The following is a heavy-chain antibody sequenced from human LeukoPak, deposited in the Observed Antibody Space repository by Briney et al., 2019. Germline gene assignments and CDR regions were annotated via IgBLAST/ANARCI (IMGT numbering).Heavy chain of an antibody. CDR3: ARHTDKTGSYSL. CDR2: ISYSGST. J-gene: IGHJ4*02. CDR1: GGSISSYY. D-gene: IGHD1-26*01. V-gene: IGHV4-59*08. Sequence: ETLSFTCTVSGGSISSYYWSWIRQPPGKGLEWIGCISYSGSTNYNPSLKSRVTISVDTSKNQFSLKLSSVTAADTAMYYCARHTDKTGSYSLWGQGTLVTVSS.